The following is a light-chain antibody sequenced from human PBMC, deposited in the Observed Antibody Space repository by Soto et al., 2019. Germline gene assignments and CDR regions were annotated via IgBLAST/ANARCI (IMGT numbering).Light chain of an antibody. CDR2: EDV. CDR1: SSDVGGYNL. J-gene: IGLJ2*01. CDR3: CTYAGSSSFVV. Sequence: QSALTQPASVSGSPGQSITISCTGTSSDVGGYNLVSWYQHHPGKAPKLIIDEDVKRPSGVSHRFSGSKSGDTASLTISRRQAEDEADYYCCTYAGSSSFVVFGGGTKLTVL. V-gene: IGLV2-23*01.